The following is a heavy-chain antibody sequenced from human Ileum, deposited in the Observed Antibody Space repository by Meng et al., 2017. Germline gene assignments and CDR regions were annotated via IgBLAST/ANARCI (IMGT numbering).Heavy chain of an antibody. V-gene: IGHV4-4*02. Sequence: QMQLQESGPGLVKPSGTLSLTCVVSGGSFSSGNWWGWFRQPPGKGLEWLGEIFHTGNTNYNPSLQSRVSLSIDKSKNQFSLKVISVTAADTAVYYCVNYCSGGKCSPNEKTQHWGQGTLVTVSS. CDR2: IFHTGNT. CDR3: VNYCSGGKCSPNEKTQH. D-gene: IGHD2-15*01. J-gene: IGHJ1*01. CDR1: GGSFSSGNW.